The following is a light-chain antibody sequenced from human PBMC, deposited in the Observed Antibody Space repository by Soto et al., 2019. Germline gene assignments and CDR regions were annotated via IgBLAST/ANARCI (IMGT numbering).Light chain of an antibody. CDR2: DAS. Sequence: DLQMTQSPSTLSASVGDRVTITCRASQSAGSWLAWYQQKPGRAPKLLISDASSLEGGVPSRFSGSGSGTEFTLTINGLQPDDFATYYCQQYSSYSVTFGPGTKVEIK. V-gene: IGKV1-5*01. CDR1: QSAGSW. CDR3: QQYSSYSVT. J-gene: IGKJ1*01.